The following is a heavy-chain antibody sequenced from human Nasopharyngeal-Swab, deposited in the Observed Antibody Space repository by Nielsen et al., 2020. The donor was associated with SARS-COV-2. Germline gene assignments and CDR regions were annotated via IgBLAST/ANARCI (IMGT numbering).Heavy chain of an antibody. V-gene: IGHV4-34*01. J-gene: IGHJ6*03. CDR2: IYHSGST. D-gene: IGHD2-2*01. CDR3: ARLRGYCSSTSCYVGYYYYYYMDV. Sequence: SETLSLTCAVYGGSFSGYYWSWIRQPPGKGLEWIGSIYHSGSTNYNPSLKSRVTISVDKSKNQFSLKLSSVTAADTAVYYCARLRGYCSSTSCYVGYYYYYYMDVWGKGTTVTVSS. CDR1: GGSFSGYY.